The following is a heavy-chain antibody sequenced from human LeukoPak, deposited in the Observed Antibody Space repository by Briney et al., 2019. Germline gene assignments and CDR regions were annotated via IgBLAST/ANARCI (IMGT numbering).Heavy chain of an antibody. V-gene: IGHV1-18*01. D-gene: IGHD3-3*01. J-gene: IGHJ4*02. CDR3: ARVATVRFFPSGYFDY. CDR2: ISAYNGNT. CDR1: GYTFTSYG. Sequence: GASVKVSCKASGYTFTSYGISWVRQAPGQGLEWMGWISAYNGNTNYAQKLQGRVTMTIDTSTSTAYMELRSLRSDDTAVYYCARVATVRFFPSGYFDYWGQGTLVTVSS.